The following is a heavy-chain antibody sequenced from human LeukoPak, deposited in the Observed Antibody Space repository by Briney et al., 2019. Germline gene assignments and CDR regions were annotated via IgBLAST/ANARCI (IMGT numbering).Heavy chain of an antibody. CDR1: GFTFNSYW. V-gene: IGHV3-7*01. Sequence: GGSLRLSCAASGFTFNSYWMSWVRQAPGKGLEWVANVQQEGSEKYYLDSVKGRFTISRDNAKNSVYLQMNRLRAEDTAVYYCATTLNVATAGYFWGQGTLVTVSS. CDR2: VQQEGSEK. J-gene: IGHJ4*02. CDR3: ATTLNVATAGYF. D-gene: IGHD5-12*01.